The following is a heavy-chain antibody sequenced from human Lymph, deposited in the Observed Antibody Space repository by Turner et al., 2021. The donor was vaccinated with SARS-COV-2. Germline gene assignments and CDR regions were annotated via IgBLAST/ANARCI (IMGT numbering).Heavy chain of an antibody. CDR1: GYTFTSYD. V-gene: IGHV1-8*01. CDR2: MNTNSGNT. D-gene: IGHD3-9*01. J-gene: IGHJ5*02. Sequence: QVQLVPSGAEVKKPGASVMVSCKASGYTFTSYDINWVLQATGQGLEWMGWMNTNSGNTGYEKKYQGRVTMTRNTSRSTAYMELSSLRSEDTAVYYCARGAQLTVWFDPWGQGTLVTVSS. CDR3: ARGAQLTVWFDP.